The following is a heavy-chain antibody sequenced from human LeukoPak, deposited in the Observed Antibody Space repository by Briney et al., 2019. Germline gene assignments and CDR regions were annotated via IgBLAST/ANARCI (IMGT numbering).Heavy chain of an antibody. CDR2: IYNSGST. D-gene: IGHD6-13*01. CDR3: ARAYSSSWYFNWFDP. Sequence: PSETLSLTCTVSGDSMSSYYWSWIRQPPGKGLEWIGTIYNSGSTYYNASLESRVTISVDTSKNQFSLKLSSVTAADTAVYYCARAYSSSWYFNWFDPWGQGTLVTVSS. CDR1: GDSMSSYY. V-gene: IGHV4-59*04. J-gene: IGHJ5*02.